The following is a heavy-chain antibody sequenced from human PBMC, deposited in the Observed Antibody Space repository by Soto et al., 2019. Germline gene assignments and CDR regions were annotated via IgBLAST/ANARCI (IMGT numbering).Heavy chain of an antibody. CDR2: TYYTGST. J-gene: IGHJ6*02. CDR3: ARGQLVYAAGRDYYYGMDV. Sequence: SETLSLTCTVSGDSISTFYWSWIRQPPGKGLEWIGYTYYTGSTNYNPSLKSRVTMSVDTSKKQFSLKLTSVNAADTAVYYCARGQLVYAAGRDYYYGMDVWGQGTTVTVSS. D-gene: IGHD2-8*01. CDR1: GDSISTFY. V-gene: IGHV4-59*12.